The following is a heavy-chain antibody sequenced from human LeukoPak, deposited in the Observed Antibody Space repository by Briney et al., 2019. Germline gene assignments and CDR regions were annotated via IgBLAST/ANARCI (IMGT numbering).Heavy chain of an antibody. CDR1: GFTFSSYS. V-gene: IGHV3-21*01. CDR3: AELGITMIGGV. CDR2: ISSSSSYI. J-gene: IGHJ6*04. D-gene: IGHD3-10*02. Sequence: GGSLRLSCAASGFTFSSYSMNWVRQAPGKGLEWVSSISSSSSYIYYADSVRGRFTISRDNAKNSLLLQMNSLRGEDTAVYYCAELGITMIGGVWGKGTTVTISS.